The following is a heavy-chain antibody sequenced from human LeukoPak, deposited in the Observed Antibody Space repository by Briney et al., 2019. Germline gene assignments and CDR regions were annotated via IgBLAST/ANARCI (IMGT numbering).Heavy chain of an antibody. Sequence: PSETLSLTCTVSGGSIRNYYWSWIRQPPGKGLEWIGSIYYSGGTNYNPSLKSRVAISVDMSKNQFSLKLSSVTAADTAVYYCATHICSGASCPNYFDYWGQGTLVTVSS. V-gene: IGHV4-59*08. CDR3: ATHICSGASCPNYFDY. D-gene: IGHD2-15*01. CDR1: GGSIRNYY. J-gene: IGHJ4*02. CDR2: IYYSGGT.